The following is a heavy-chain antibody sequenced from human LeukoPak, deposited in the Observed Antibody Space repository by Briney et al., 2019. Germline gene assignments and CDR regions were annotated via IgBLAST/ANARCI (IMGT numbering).Heavy chain of an antibody. CDR1: GFTFSTYA. D-gene: IGHD6-19*01. J-gene: IGHJ4*02. Sequence: GGSLRLPCAASGFTFSTYAMSWVRQAPGKGLECASTIGGSGDKTFYADSVKGRFTISRDNSKNMVHLQMNSLTGEDTALYYCVRRGDASSGWGDHDFWGQGALVTVSS. CDR3: VRRGDASSGWGDHDF. V-gene: IGHV3-23*01. CDR2: IGGSGDKT.